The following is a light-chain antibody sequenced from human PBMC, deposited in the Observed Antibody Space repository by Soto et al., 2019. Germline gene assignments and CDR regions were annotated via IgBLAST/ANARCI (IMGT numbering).Light chain of an antibody. CDR1: QRSSSSY. CDR3: QQYSSSPLT. Sequence: DIVLTQSPGPLSLSPGERAPLFYSTSQRSSSSYLAWYQQKPAHAPTLLIHSASSRTTGIPDRCSGSGSGTAVTLTISRLEPEDFAVYYCQQYSSSPLTFGGGTKVDIK. J-gene: IGKJ4*01. CDR2: SAS. V-gene: IGKV3-20*01.